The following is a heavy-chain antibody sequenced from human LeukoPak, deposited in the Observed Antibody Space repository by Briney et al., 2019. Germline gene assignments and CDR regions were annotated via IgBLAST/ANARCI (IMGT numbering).Heavy chain of an antibody. J-gene: IGHJ3*02. CDR3: AREMYAGWYFAFDI. CDR1: GFTFSSFT. V-gene: IGHV3-21*01. D-gene: IGHD6-19*01. Sequence: GGSLRLSCTVSGFTFSSFTMNWVRQGPGKGLEWVASISNSGDYISYADSLKGRFTISRDNVKNSLFLQMSSLRAEDTAVYYCAREMYAGWYFAFDIWGQGTMVTVSS. CDR2: ISNSGDYI.